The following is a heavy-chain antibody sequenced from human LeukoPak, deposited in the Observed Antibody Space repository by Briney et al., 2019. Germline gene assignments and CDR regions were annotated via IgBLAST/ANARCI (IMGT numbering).Heavy chain of an antibody. CDR1: GFTFSSYE. J-gene: IGHJ3*02. Sequence: GGSLRLSCAASGFTFSSYEMNWVRQAPGKGLEWVSYISSSGSTIYYADSVKGRFTISRDNPKNLLYLQMNSLRAEDTAVYYCARDAEYQLLYDAFDMWGQGTMVTASS. V-gene: IGHV3-48*03. CDR3: ARDAEYQLLYDAFDM. D-gene: IGHD2-2*01. CDR2: ISSSGSTI.